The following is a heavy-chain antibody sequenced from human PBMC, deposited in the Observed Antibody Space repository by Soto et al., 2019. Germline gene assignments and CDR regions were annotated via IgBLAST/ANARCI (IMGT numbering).Heavy chain of an antibody. CDR3: ARQGFGPLHGLVDV. D-gene: IGHD3-10*01. CDR1: GGSISSYY. Sequence: QVQLQESGPGLVKPSETLSLSCTVSGGSISSYYWSWFRQSPGKRMEWIGYVHHSWGSSYNPSLRCRVAISLDTSKSQFSLKVPSVTATDTAVYYCARQGFGPLHGLVDVWGQGTTVTVSS. V-gene: IGHV4-59*08. J-gene: IGHJ6*02. CDR2: VHHSWGS.